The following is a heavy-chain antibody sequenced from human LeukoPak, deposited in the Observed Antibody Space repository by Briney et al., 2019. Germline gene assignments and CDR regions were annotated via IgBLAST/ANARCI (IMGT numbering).Heavy chain of an antibody. V-gene: IGHV3-48*01. CDR2: ISSSSSTI. D-gene: IGHD3-10*01. Sequence: PGGSLRLSCAASGFNFSSYSMNWVRQAPGQGLEWVSYISSSSSTIYYADSVKGRFTISRDNAKNSLYLQMNSLRAEDTAVYYCARGPTYYYGSGPYYCYYMDVWGKGTTVTVSS. CDR1: GFNFSSYS. CDR3: ARGPTYYYGSGPYYCYYMDV. J-gene: IGHJ6*03.